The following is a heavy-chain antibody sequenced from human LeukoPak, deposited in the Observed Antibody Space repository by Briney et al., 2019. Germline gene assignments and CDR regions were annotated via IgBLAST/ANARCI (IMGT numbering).Heavy chain of an antibody. CDR2: IYPGDSDT. Sequence: KPGESLKISCKGSGYRFTSYWIGWVRQMPGKGLEWMGIIYPGDSDTRYSPSFQGQVTISADKSISTAYLQWSSLKASDTAMYYCARFSSVVAAPYYFDYWGQGTLVTVSS. D-gene: IGHD2-15*01. V-gene: IGHV5-51*03. CDR3: ARFSSVVAAPYYFDY. J-gene: IGHJ4*02. CDR1: GYRFTSYW.